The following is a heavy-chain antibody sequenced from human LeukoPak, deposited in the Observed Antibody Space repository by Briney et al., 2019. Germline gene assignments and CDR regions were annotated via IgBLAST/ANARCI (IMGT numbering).Heavy chain of an antibody. J-gene: IGHJ4*02. CDR1: GFPLRSYC. CDR3: AKDQRKVVGTFDY. D-gene: IGHD1-26*01. Sequence: GGAPRPSCGAPGFPLRSYCMHRVRPAPGKGVEGGAVISYDGSNKYYADSVKGRFTISRDNSKNTLYLQMNGLRAEDTAVYYCAKDQRKVVGTFDYWGQGTLVTVSS. V-gene: IGHV3-30*18. CDR2: ISYDGSNK.